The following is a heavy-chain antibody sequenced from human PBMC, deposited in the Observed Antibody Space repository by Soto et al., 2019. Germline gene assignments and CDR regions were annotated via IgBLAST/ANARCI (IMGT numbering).Heavy chain of an antibody. CDR1: GYRFTVFW. D-gene: IGHD2-15*01. Sequence: PGESLKISCKGSGYRFTVFWLNWVRQRPGKGLEWVGRIDPNDSFINYSPPFEGHVTISADKSISTAYLQWTRLQAADTAIYYCARPASGGSRDAFDIWGQGTMVTVSS. V-gene: IGHV5-10-1*01. CDR2: IDPNDSFI. CDR3: ARPASGGSRDAFDI. J-gene: IGHJ3*02.